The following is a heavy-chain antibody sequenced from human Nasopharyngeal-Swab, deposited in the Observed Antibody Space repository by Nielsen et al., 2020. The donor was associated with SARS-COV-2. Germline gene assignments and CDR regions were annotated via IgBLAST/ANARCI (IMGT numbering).Heavy chain of an antibody. V-gene: IGHV1-18*01. D-gene: IGHD6-19*01. Sequence: WVRQAPGQGLEWMGWISAYNGNTNYAQKLQGRVTMTTDTSTSTAYMELRSLRSDDTAVYYCARDFRSSGWHYYYYYGMDVWGQGTPVTVSS. CDR3: ARDFRSSGWHYYYYYGMDV. J-gene: IGHJ6*02. CDR2: ISAYNGNT.